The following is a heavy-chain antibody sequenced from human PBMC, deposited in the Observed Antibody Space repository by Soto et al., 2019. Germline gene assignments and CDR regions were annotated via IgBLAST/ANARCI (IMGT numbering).Heavy chain of an antibody. D-gene: IGHD2-8*01. Sequence: GGSLRLSCAASGFTFSSFGMHWVRQAPGKGLEWVALIWFDGSNKNYADSVKGRFTISRDNSKNILYLEMKSLRAGDTAMYYGAKTSSASGRVCPGHWGQGDQVPVSS. CDR1: GFTFSSFG. CDR2: IWFDGSNK. J-gene: IGHJ4*02. V-gene: IGHV3-33*06. CDR3: AKTSSASGRVCPGH.